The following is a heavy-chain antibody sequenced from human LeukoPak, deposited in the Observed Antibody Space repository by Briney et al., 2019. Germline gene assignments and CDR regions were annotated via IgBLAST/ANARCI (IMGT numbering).Heavy chain of an antibody. Sequence: GSLRLSCAASGFSFSRYWMSWIRQPPGKGLEWIGYIYYSGSTNYNPSLKSRVTISVDTSKNQFSLKLSSVTAADTAVYYCARGYCSSTSCYRINWFDPWGQGTLVTVSS. CDR1: GFSFSRYW. CDR3: ARGYCSSTSCYRINWFDP. V-gene: IGHV4-59*01. D-gene: IGHD2-2*01. J-gene: IGHJ5*02. CDR2: IYYSGST.